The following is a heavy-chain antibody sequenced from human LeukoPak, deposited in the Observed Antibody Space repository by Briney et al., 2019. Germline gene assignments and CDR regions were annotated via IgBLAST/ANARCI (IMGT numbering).Heavy chain of an antibody. CDR3: AREYYYDSSGYSNWYFDL. CDR1: GGSISSSSYY. V-gene: IGHV4-39*01. Sequence: SETLSLTCTISGGSISSSSYYWGWIRQPPGKGLEWIGSIHYSGSTYYNLSLKSRVTISVDTSKNQFSLKLSSVTAADTAVYYCAREYYYDSSGYSNWYFDLWGRGTLVTVSS. D-gene: IGHD3-22*01. CDR2: IHYSGST. J-gene: IGHJ2*01.